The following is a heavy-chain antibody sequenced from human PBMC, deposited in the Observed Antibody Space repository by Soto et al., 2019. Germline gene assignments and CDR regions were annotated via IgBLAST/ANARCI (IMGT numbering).Heavy chain of an antibody. CDR3: AKDPSKGYYDSSGYYNWFDP. D-gene: IGHD3-22*01. J-gene: IGHJ5*02. CDR1: GFTFSNYA. CDR2: IWYDGSNK. Sequence: GGSLRLSCAASGFTFSNYAMHWVRQAPGKGLEWVTVIWYDGSNKYYADSVKGRFTISRDNSKNTLYLQMNSLRAEDTAVYYCAKDPSKGYYDSSGYYNWFDPWGQGTLVTVSS. V-gene: IGHV3-33*06.